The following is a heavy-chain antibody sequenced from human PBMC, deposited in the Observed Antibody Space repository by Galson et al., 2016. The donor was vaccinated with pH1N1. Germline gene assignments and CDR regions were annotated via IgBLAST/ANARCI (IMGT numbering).Heavy chain of an antibody. J-gene: IGHJ4*02. CDR2: IKQDGGGK. V-gene: IGHV3-7*04. Sequence: SLRLSCAASEFTFSSYWMSWVRQAPGKGLEWVANIKQDGGGKYYVDSVRGRFTISRDNAKNSLYLQMNSLRAEDTAVYYCARDLGYLGGTGFDYWGQGTLVTVSS. D-gene: IGHD1-26*01. CDR3: ARDLGYLGGTGFDY. CDR1: EFTFSSYW.